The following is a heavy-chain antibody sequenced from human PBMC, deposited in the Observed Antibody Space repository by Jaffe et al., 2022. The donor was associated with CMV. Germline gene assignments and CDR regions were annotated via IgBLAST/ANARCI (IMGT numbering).Heavy chain of an antibody. Sequence: VQLVESGGGLVKPGGSLRLSCSASGFTFSDFYMSWIRQVPGEGLEWLSYISSSTRYIVYADSVKGRFTISRDNAKKSLYLEMNSLRAEDTGIYYCARDISDKYDGNPYYGDAFDAWGQGTMVTVSS. CDR1: GFTFSDFY. V-gene: IGHV3-11*06. CDR2: ISSSTRYI. D-gene: IGHD3-22*01. CDR3: ARDISDKYDGNPYYGDAFDA. J-gene: IGHJ3*01.